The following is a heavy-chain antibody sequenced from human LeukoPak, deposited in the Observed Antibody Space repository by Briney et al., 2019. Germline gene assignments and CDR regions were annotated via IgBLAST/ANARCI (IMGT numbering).Heavy chain of an antibody. D-gene: IGHD1-26*01. CDR2: IKQDGSEK. V-gene: IGHV3-7*01. J-gene: IGHJ4*02. Sequence: GGSLRLSCAASGFTFSSYWMSWVRQAPGKGLEWVANIKQDGSEKYYVDSVKGRSTIFRDNAKNTLYLQMNSLRAEDTAVYYCVRNLGGRSGHWGQGTLVTVSS. CDR1: GFTFSSYW. CDR3: VRNLGGRSGH.